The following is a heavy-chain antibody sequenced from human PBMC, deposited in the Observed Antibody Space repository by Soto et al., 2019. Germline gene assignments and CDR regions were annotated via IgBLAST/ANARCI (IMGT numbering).Heavy chain of an antibody. Sequence: EVQLVESGGGVVRPGGSLRLSCAASGFTFDDYGMSWVRQAPGKGLEWVSGINWNGGSTGYADSVKGRFTISRDNAKNSLYLQMTSLRAEDTALYYCARVPLGATRPHYFGYWGQGTLVTVSS. CDR1: GFTFDDYG. D-gene: IGHD3-16*01. J-gene: IGHJ4*02. CDR2: INWNGGST. V-gene: IGHV3-20*04. CDR3: ARVPLGATRPHYFGY.